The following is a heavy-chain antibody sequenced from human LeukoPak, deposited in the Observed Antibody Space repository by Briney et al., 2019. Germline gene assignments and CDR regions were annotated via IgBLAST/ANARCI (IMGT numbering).Heavy chain of an antibody. V-gene: IGHV3-30*03. CDR1: GFSLTHDA. J-gene: IGHJ4*02. Sequence: PGGSLRLSCAASGFSLTHDAIHWVRQAPGKGLEWVVVVSKDTVTKFYRDSVKGRFTVSTDSSKNTVYLQMTGLRSEDTAVYYCAGDRWRGAPDYFDCWGQGTLVTVSS. D-gene: IGHD1-26*01. CDR2: VSKDTVTK. CDR3: AGDRWRGAPDYFDC.